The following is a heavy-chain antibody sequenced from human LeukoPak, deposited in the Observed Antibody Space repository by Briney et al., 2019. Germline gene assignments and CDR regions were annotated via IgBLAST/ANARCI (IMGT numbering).Heavy chain of an antibody. CDR3: ARDLAYCGGDCYPGGDY. CDR1: GGTFSSYA. J-gene: IGHJ4*02. Sequence: ASVKVSCKASGGTFSSYAISWVRQAPGQGLGWMGRIIPIFGTANYAQKFQGRVTITADKSTSTAYMELSSLRSEDTAVYYCARDLAYCGGDCYPGGDYWGQGTLVTVSS. CDR2: IIPIFGTA. V-gene: IGHV1-69*06. D-gene: IGHD2-21*02.